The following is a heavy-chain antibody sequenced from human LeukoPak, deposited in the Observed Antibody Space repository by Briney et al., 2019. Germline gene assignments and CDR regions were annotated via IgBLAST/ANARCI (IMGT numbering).Heavy chain of an antibody. V-gene: IGHV1-69*04. CDR1: GGTFSSYA. J-gene: IGHJ3*02. Sequence: ASVKVSCEASGGTFSSYAISWVRQAPGQGLEWMGRIIPILGIANYAQKFQGRVTITADKSTSTAYMELSRLRSDDTAVYYCARVGLSAVARQDAFDIWGQGTMVTVSS. CDR2: IIPILGIA. D-gene: IGHD6-19*01. CDR3: ARVGLSAVARQDAFDI.